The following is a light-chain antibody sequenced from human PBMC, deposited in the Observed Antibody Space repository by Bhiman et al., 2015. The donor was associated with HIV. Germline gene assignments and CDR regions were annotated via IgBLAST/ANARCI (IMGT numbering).Light chain of an antibody. CDR1: SGSIASNY. V-gene: IGLV6-57*01. J-gene: IGLJ2*01. CDR2: EDN. Sequence: NFMLTQPHSVSESPGKTVIISCTRSSGSIASNYVQWYQQRPGSSPTTVIYEDNQRPSGVPDRFSGSIDSSSNSASLIISGLKTEDEADYYCQSYDRSAVVFGRRDQADRP. CDR3: QSYDRSAVV.